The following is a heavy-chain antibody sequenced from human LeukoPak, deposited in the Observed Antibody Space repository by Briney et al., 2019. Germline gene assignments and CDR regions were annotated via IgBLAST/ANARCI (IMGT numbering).Heavy chain of an antibody. V-gene: IGHV4-61*01. CDR2: IYHSGST. J-gene: IGHJ6*02. CDR3: ASRVAGTSMDV. CDR1: GGSVSSGSYY. D-gene: IGHD6-19*01. Sequence: SETLSLTCTVSGGSVSSGSYYWRWIRQPPGKGLEWIGNIYHSGSTRYSPSLKSQVTISIDTSKNQFSLKLSSVTAADTAVYYCASRVAGTSMDVWGQGTTVTVSS.